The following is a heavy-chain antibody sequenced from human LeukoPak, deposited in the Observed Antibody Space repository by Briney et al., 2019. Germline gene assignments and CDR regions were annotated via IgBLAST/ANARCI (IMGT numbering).Heavy chain of an antibody. Sequence: PSETLSLTCTVSGVSIRSGTYYWNWIRQPPGKGLEWVAFASHGGNTYSSPSLKSRVTISLDTSKNQFSLKLSSVTAADTAVYYCARRCSSTSGLRRYYYMDVWGKGTTVTVSS. CDR3: ARRCSSTSGLRRYYYMDV. D-gene: IGHD2-2*01. CDR2: ASHGGNT. J-gene: IGHJ6*03. CDR1: GVSIRSGTYY. V-gene: IGHV4-30-2*01.